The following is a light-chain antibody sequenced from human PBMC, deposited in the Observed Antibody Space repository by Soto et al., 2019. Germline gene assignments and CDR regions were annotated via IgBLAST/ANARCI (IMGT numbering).Light chain of an antibody. Sequence: EVVMTQSPATLSVSPGERATLSCRASQTISNNLAWYQQKPGQAPRLLIYGASTRATGIPARFSGGGSGTEFTLTISSLQSEDFAVYYCQQYNRWRLHTFGQRTKLEIK. J-gene: IGKJ2*01. CDR3: QQYNRWRLHT. V-gene: IGKV3-15*01. CDR2: GAS. CDR1: QTISNN.